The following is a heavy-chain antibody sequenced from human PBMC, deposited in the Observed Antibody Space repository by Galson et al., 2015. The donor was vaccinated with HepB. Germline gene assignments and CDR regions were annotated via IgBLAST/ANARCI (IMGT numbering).Heavy chain of an antibody. CDR2: IRGGGGST. CDR3: AKDMKGSYYSNWFDP. V-gene: IGHV3-23*01. Sequence: SLRLACAASGVTFGSFAMGWVRQAPGKGLEWVSGIRGGGGSTYYADSVKGRITISRDNSKNTVSLQMNSLRADDTAVYYCAKDMKGSYYSNWFDPWGQGTLVTVSS. J-gene: IGHJ5*02. CDR1: GVTFGSFA. D-gene: IGHD3-10*01.